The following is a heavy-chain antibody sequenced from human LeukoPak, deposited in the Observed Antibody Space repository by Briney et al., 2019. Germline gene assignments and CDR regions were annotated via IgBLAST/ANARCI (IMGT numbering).Heavy chain of an antibody. J-gene: IGHJ6*02. D-gene: IGHD1-1*01. Sequence: PSETLSLTCTVSGDSISSDSYYWGWIRQPPGKRLEWIGSIYYSGTTYYNPSLKSRVAISVDTSKNQFSLRLSSVTAADTAVYYCARVGGTNYYYYGMDVWGQGTTVTVSS. CDR2: IYYSGTT. CDR1: GDSISSDSYY. CDR3: ARVGGTNYYYYGMDV. V-gene: IGHV4-39*07.